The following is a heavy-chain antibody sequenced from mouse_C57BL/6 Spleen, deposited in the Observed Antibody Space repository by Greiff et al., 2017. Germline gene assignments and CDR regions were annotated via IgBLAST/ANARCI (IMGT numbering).Heavy chain of an antibody. D-gene: IGHD2-4*01. J-gene: IGHJ4*01. CDR1: GFTFSSYA. Sequence: EVHLVESGGGLVKPGGSLKLSCAASGFTFSSYAMSWVRQTPEKRLEWVATISDGGSYTYYPDNAKNNLYLQMSHLKSEDTAMYYCARGGIYYDYDNYAMDYWGQGTSVTVSS. CDR3: ARGGIYYDYDNYAMDY. V-gene: IGHV5-4*01. CDR2: ISDGGSYT.